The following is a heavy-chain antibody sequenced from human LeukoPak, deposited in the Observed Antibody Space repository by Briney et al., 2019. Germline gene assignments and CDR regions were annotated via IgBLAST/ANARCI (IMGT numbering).Heavy chain of an antibody. D-gene: IGHD3-22*01. CDR2: IKSKTDGGTT. V-gene: IGHV3-15*01. CDR3: TTLTYYCDSSGSYGMDV. CDR1: GFTFSGHW. Sequence: GGSLRLSCAASGFTFSGHWMSWVRQAPGKGLEWVGRIKSKTDGGTTDYAAPVKGRFTISRDDSKNTLYLQMNSLKTEDTAVYYCTTLTYYCDSSGSYGMDVWGQGTTVTVSS. J-gene: IGHJ6*02.